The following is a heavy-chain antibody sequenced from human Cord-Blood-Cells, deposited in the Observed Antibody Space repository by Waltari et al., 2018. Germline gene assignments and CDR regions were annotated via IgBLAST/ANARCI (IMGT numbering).Heavy chain of an antibody. D-gene: IGHD6-13*01. Sequence: QVQLQQWGAGLLKPSETLSLTCAVYGGSFSGYYWSGIRQPPGKGLEWIGERKQSGGPNYNPSLKSRVTISVDTSKDPVSLELSSVTAAETAVYYCARVIAAFDYWGKGTLVTVSS. CDR1: GGSFSGYY. CDR3: ARVIAAFDY. J-gene: IGHJ4*02. V-gene: IGHV4-34*01. CDR2: RKQSGGP.